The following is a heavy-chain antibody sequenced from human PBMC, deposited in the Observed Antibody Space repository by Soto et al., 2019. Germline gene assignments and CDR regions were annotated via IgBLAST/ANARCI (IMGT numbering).Heavy chain of an antibody. J-gene: IGHJ6*02. Sequence: QVQLQESGPGLVKPSQTLSLICSVSGGSITSGGYYWNWIRQHPGKGLQWVGCIDYSGGTTYNPSLARRRTVSFDISNHQYALRLTSVTAADPAVYFGARAFVRGQRAANGGDVWGQGPTVSVPS. CDR2: IDYSGGT. D-gene: IGHD2-15*01. CDR3: ARAFVRGQRAANGGDV. V-gene: IGHV4-31*03. CDR1: GGSITSGGYY.